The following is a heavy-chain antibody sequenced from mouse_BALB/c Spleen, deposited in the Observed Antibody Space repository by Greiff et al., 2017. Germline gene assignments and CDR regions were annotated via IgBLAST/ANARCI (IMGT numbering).Heavy chain of an antibody. V-gene: IGHV3-6*02. D-gene: IGHD2-1*01. CDR1: GYSITSGYY. CDR2: ISYDGSN. CDR3: ARNGNSGTAWFAY. Sequence: EVKLQESGPGLVKPSQSLSLTCSVTGYSITSGYYWNWIRQFPGNKLEWMGYISYDGSNNYNPSLKNRISITRDTSKNQFFLKLNSVTTEDTATYYCARNGNSGTAWFAYWGQGTLVTVSA. J-gene: IGHJ3*01.